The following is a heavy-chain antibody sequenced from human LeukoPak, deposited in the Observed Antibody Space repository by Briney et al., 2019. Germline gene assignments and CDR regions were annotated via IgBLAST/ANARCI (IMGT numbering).Heavy chain of an antibody. Sequence: GGSLRLSCAASGFTFSDYYMSWIRQAPGKGLEWVSNISSSGSTIYYADSVKGRFTISRDNAKNSLYLQMNGLRAEDTAVYYCARAPSEKGAKGLYFDYWGQGTLVTVSS. J-gene: IGHJ4*02. CDR1: GFTFSDYY. CDR3: ARAPSEKGAKGLYFDY. D-gene: IGHD1-26*01. CDR2: ISSSGSTI. V-gene: IGHV3-11*04.